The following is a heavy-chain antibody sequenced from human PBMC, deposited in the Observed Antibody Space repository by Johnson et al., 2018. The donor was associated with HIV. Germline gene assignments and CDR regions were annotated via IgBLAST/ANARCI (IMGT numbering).Heavy chain of an antibody. CDR3: ARGWEYCSSTSCPPPDAFDI. CDR2: ISYDGSNK. J-gene: IGHJ3*02. D-gene: IGHD2-2*01. V-gene: IGHV3-30*14. Sequence: QVQLVESGGGVVQPGRSLRLSCAASGFTFSSYAMHWVRQAPGKGLEWVAVISYDGSNKYYADSVKGRFTISRDNSKNTLYLQMNSLRAEDTAVYYCARGWEYCSSTSCPPPDAFDIWDQGTMVTVSS. CDR1: GFTFSSYA.